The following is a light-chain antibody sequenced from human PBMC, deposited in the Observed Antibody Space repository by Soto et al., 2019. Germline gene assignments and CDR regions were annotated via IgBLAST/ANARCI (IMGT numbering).Light chain of an antibody. CDR3: QYRGISPPGAN. Sequence: EIVLTQSPVTLSLSPGERATLSCRASQSINNYLAWYQQKPGQPPRLLIYDASNRATAIPVRFSGSGSGTDFTLTISSLEPEDSAVYYCQYRGISPPGANFGGGTKVEIK. J-gene: IGKJ4*01. CDR2: DAS. V-gene: IGKV3-11*01. CDR1: QSINNY.